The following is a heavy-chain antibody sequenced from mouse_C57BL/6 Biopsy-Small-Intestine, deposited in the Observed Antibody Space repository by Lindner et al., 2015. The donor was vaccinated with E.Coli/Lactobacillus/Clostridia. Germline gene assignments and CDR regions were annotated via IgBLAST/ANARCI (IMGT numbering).Heavy chain of an antibody. Sequence: SVKVSCKPSGYTFTTYGISWVRQVPGQGLEWMGWISTNRGNTNYAQILQGRLTLTTDTSTSTAYMELRSLRSEDTAVYYCARRVMWRGDIVVVLAASSLHAFDIWGQGTLVTVSS. CDR3: ARRVMWRGDIVVVLAASSLHAFDI. CDR2: ISTNRGNT. D-gene: IGHD1-1*02. V-gene: IGHV1-84*02. J-gene: IGHJ3*01. CDR1: GYTFTTYG.